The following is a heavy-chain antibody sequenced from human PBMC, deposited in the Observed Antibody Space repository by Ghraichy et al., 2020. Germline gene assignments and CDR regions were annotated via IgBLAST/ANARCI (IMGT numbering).Heavy chain of an antibody. V-gene: IGHV3-53*01. D-gene: IGHD1-20*01. Sequence: GGSLRLSCAASGFTVSSNYMSWVRQAPGKGLEWVSVIYSGGSTYYADSVKGRFTISRDNSKNTLYLQMNSLRAEDTAVYYCARDDNWNGDAFDIWGQGTMVTVSS. CDR2: IYSGGST. CDR1: GFTVSSNY. J-gene: IGHJ3*02. CDR3: ARDDNWNGDAFDI.